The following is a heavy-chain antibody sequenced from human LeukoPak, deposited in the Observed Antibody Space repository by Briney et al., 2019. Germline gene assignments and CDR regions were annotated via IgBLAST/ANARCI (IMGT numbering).Heavy chain of an antibody. CDR1: GFTFSSNY. V-gene: IGHV3-21*01. J-gene: IGHJ4*02. D-gene: IGHD3-22*01. CDR3: ARSRENYYYDSSGYFDY. CDR2: ISSSSSYI. Sequence: GGSLRLSCAASGFTFSSNYMTWVRQAPGKGLEWVSSISSSSSYIYYADSVKGRFTISRDNAKNSLYLQMNSLRAEDTAVYYCARSRENYYYDSSGYFDYWGQGTLVTVSS.